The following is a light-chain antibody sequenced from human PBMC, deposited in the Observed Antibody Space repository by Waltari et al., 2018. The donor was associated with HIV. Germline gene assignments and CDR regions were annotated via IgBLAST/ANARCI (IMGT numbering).Light chain of an antibody. Sequence: QSALPQPAPVSGSPGQSITISCTGTSSDVGSYNLVSWYQQHPGKAPKLMIYEGSKRPSGVSNRFSGSKSGNTASLTISGLQAEDEADYYCCSYAGSSSVVFGGGTKLTVL. CDR2: EGS. J-gene: IGLJ2*01. CDR1: SSDVGSYNL. V-gene: IGLV2-23*01. CDR3: CSYAGSSSVV.